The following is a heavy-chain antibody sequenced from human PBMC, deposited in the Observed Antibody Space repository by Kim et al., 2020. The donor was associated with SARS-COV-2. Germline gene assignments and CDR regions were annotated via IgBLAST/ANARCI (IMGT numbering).Heavy chain of an antibody. V-gene: IGHV3-64D*09. J-gene: IGHJ4*02. CDR1: GFTFSSYA. CDR2: ISSNGGST. Sequence: GGSLRLSCSASGFTFSSYAMHWVRQAPGKGLEYVSAISSNGGSTYYADSVKGRFTISRDNSKNTLYLQMSSLRAEDTAVYYCVKPHRRSSSSTNYFDYWGQGTLVTVSS. CDR3: VKPHRRSSSSTNYFDY. D-gene: IGHD6-13*01.